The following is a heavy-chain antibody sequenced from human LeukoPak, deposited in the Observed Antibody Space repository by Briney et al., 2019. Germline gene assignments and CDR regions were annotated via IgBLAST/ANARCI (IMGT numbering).Heavy chain of an antibody. CDR1: GYTLTDYY. D-gene: IGHD6-13*01. V-gene: IGHV1-2*02. Sequence: ASVKVSCKASGYTLTDYYLHWVRQAPGQGLEWMGWINPKDGSTNYAQKYRGRVTMTTDSSITTAYMDLNSLRSDDTAVYYCARESPYSSSWFDNWGQGTLVTVSS. CDR3: ARESPYSSSWFDN. J-gene: IGHJ4*02. CDR2: INPKDGST.